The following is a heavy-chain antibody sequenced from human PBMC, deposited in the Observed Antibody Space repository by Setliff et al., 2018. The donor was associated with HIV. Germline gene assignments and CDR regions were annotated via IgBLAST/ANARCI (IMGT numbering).Heavy chain of an antibody. CDR2: IYYRGAT. V-gene: IGHV4-39*01. CDR1: GGFISSSSYY. CDR3: ARPYDSLYG. D-gene: IGHD3-22*01. Sequence: SETLSLTCTVSGGFISSSSYYWGWIRQPPGKGLEWIGSIYYRGATYYNPTLQSRVTISADTSKNQFYLKLTSVTAADTAIYYCARPYDSLYGWGQGVLVTVSS. J-gene: IGHJ4*02.